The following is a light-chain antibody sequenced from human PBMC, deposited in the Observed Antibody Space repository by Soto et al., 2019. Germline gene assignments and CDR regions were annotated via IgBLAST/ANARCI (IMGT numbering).Light chain of an antibody. Sequence: QSGPTQPPSPGGCPGQSVTLSCAGTHRAVGGYNYASWYQQHPGKAPKLMIYEVSKRPSGVPDRFSGSKSGNTASLTVSGLQAEDEADYYCSSYAGSNNFVFGTGTKVTVL. CDR1: HRAVGGYNY. J-gene: IGLJ1*01. V-gene: IGLV2-8*01. CDR3: SSYAGSNNFV. CDR2: EVS.